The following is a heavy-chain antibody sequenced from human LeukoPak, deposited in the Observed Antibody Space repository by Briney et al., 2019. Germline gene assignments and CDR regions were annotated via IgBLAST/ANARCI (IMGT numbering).Heavy chain of an antibody. V-gene: IGHV7-4-1*02. J-gene: IGHJ4*02. CDR3: ASEPTRYCSGGSCYSGDY. CDR2: INTNTGNP. Sequence: ASVKVSCKASGYTFTSYAMNWVRQAPGQGLEWMGWINTNTGNPTYAQGFTGRFVFSLDTSVSTAYLQISSLKTEDTAVYYCASEPTRYCSGGSCYSGDYWGQGTLVTVSS. CDR1: GYTFTSYA. D-gene: IGHD2-15*01.